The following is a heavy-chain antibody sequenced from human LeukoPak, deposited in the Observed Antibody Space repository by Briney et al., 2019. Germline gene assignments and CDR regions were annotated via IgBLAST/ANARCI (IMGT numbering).Heavy chain of an antibody. J-gene: IGHJ4*02. CDR2: ISSSSSYI. CDR1: GFTFSSYS. V-gene: IGHV3-21*01. CDR3: ARAMSRVGDY. D-gene: IGHD1-26*01. Sequence: GGSLRLSCAASGFTFSSYSMNWVRQAPGKGLEWVSSISSSSSYIYYADSVKGRFTISRDNAKNSLYLQMNSLRAEDTAGYYCARAMSRVGDYWGQGTLVTVSS.